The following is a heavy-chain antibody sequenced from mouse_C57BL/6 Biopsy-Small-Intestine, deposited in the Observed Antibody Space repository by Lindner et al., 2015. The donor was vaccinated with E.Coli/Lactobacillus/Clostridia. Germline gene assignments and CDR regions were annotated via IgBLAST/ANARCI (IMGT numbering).Heavy chain of an antibody. V-gene: IGHV1-9*01. CDR3: ARKLGRPYWYFDV. Sequence: VQLQESGPELVKPGASVKISCKASGYAFSSSWMNWVKQRPGKGLERIGEILPGSGGNNYNEKFKGKATFTADTSSNTAYMQLSSLTTEDSAIYYCARKLGRPYWYFDVWGTGTTVTVSS. CDR2: ILPGSGGN. D-gene: IGHD4-1*01. J-gene: IGHJ1*03. CDR1: GYAFSSSW.